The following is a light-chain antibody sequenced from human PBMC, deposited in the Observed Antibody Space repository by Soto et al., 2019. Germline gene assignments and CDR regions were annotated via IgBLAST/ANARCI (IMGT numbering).Light chain of an antibody. CDR3: QQYENSPWT. V-gene: IGKV3-20*01. J-gene: IGKJ1*01. Sequence: EIVLTQPPATLSLSPGESATLSCRASLSVSIYLAWYQQKSGQAPRLLIYDASSRATGIPDRFSGSGSGTDFILTITRLEPEDFAVYYCQQYENSPWTFGQGTKVDIK. CDR1: LSVSIY. CDR2: DAS.